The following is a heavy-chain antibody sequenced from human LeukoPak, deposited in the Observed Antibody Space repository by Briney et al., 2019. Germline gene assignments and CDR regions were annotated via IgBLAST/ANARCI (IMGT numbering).Heavy chain of an antibody. CDR3: ARDGSFGQLYYYYMDV. V-gene: IGHV1-2*02. CDR1: GYTFTGYY. D-gene: IGHD3-10*01. CDR2: INPNSGGT. J-gene: IGHJ6*03. Sequence: ASVKVSCKASGYTFTGYYMHWVRQAPGQGLEWMGWINPNSGGTNYAQKFQGRVTMTRDTSISTAYMELSRLRSDDTAVYYCARDGSFGQLYYYYMDVWGKGTTVTISS.